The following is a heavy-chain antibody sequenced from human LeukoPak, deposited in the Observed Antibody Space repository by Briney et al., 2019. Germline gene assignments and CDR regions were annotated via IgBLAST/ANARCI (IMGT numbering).Heavy chain of an antibody. CDR1: GNYW. V-gene: IGHV3-74*01. Sequence: GSLRLSCAASGNYWMHWVRQAPGKGLVWVSHINSDGSWTSYADSVKGRFTISKDNAKNTVYLQMNNLRAEDTAVYYCALHRGYYYYGMDVWGQGTTVTVSS. J-gene: IGHJ6*02. CDR3: ALHRGYYYYGMDV. CDR2: INSDGSWT.